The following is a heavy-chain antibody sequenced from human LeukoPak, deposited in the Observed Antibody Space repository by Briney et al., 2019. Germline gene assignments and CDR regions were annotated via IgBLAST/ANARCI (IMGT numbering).Heavy chain of an antibody. V-gene: IGHV3-23*01. CDR2: FGSNGANI. D-gene: IGHD2-21*02. CDR3: ARLTANHFDY. Sequence: GWSLRLSCAASGFTLSTYAMSWVRQAPGMGLEWVSVFGSNGANIHYAESVRGRFTISRDISKNTLSLQMSSLRAEDTAIYYCARLTANHFDYWGQGTLVTVSS. J-gene: IGHJ4*02. CDR1: GFTLSTYA.